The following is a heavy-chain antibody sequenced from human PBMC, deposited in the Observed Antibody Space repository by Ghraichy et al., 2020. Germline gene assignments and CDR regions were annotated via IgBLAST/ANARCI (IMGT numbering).Heavy chain of an antibody. CDR3: ARDRGGLGFGALFS. D-gene: IGHD3-10*01. Sequence: GGSLRLSCAASGFTFSSYWMSWVRQAPGKGLEWVANIKQDGSEKYYVDSVKGRFTISRDNAKNSLYLQMNSLRAEDTAVYYCARDRGGLGFGALFSWGQGTLVTVSS. V-gene: IGHV3-7*01. CDR1: GFTFSSYW. J-gene: IGHJ5*02. CDR2: IKQDGSEK.